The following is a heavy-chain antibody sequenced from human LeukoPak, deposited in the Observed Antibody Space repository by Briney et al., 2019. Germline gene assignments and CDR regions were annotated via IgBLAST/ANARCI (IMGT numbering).Heavy chain of an antibody. Sequence: GGSLRLSCAASGFTFSSYTMSWVRQAPGKGLEWVSGITSSGTHTYYVDSVKGRFTISRDNSKNMLYVQMTSLRAEDTAVYYCAKSAGWLVRQFDYRGQGTLVTVSS. CDR1: GFTFSSYT. CDR3: AKSAGWLVRQFDY. D-gene: IGHD6-19*01. V-gene: IGHV3-23*01. CDR2: ITSSGTHT. J-gene: IGHJ4*02.